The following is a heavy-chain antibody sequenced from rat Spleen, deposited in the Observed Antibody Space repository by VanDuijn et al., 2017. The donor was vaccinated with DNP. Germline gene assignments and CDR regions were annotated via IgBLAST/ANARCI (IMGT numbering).Heavy chain of an antibody. D-gene: IGHD1-12*02. CDR2: IIYDGSRT. Sequence: EVQLVESGGGLVQPGRSLKLSCAASGFTFSDYNMAWVRQAPKKGLEWVATIIYDGSRTYYRDSVKGRFTISRDNAKNTQYLQMDSLRSEDTATYYCARHDYYDGSYAMDAWGQGTSVTVSS. CDR1: GFTFSDYN. J-gene: IGHJ4*01. CDR3: ARHDYYDGSYAMDA. V-gene: IGHV5S10*01.